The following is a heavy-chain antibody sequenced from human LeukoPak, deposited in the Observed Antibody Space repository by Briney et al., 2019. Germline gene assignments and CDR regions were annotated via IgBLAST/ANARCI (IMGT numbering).Heavy chain of an antibody. D-gene: IGHD2-15*01. CDR3: ARDFEDCSGGSCYSGGGYYYYMDV. CDR1: GYTFTRYY. J-gene: IGHJ6*03. Sequence: ASVKVSCKASGYTFTRYYMHWVRQAPGQGLEWMGIINPSGGSTSYAQMFQGRVTMTRDTSTSTVYMELSSLRSEDTAVYYCARDFEDCSGGSCYSGGGYYYYMDVWGKGTTVTISS. CDR2: INPSGGST. V-gene: IGHV1-46*01.